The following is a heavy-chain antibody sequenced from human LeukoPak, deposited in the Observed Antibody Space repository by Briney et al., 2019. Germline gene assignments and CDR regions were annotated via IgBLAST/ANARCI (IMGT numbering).Heavy chain of an antibody. Sequence: GGSLRLSCAASGFTFSSYAMHWVRQAPGKGLEWVAVISYDGSNKYYADSVKGRFTISRDNSKNTLYLQMNSLRAEDTAVYYCARDPGYSSPAGAIGPTRGGYFDYWGQGTLVAVSS. CDR2: ISYDGSNK. V-gene: IGHV3-30-3*01. CDR1: GFTFSSYA. D-gene: IGHD6-13*01. J-gene: IGHJ4*02. CDR3: ARDPGYSSPAGAIGPTRGGYFDY.